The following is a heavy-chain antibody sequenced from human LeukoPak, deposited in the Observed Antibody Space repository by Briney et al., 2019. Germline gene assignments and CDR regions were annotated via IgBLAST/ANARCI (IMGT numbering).Heavy chain of an antibody. V-gene: IGHV1-69*10. CDR1: GGTFSSYA. Sequence: GASVKVSCKASGGTFSSYAISWVRQAPGQGLEWMGGIIPILGTANYAQKFQGRVTITADKSTSTAYMELSSLRSEDTAVYYCARDAVYGSGSYFSYYFDYWGQGTLVTVSS. D-gene: IGHD3-10*01. CDR2: IIPILGTA. J-gene: IGHJ4*02. CDR3: ARDAVYGSGSYFSYYFDY.